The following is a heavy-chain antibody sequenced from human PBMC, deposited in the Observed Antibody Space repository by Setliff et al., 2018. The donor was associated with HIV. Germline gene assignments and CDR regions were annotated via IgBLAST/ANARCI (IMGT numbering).Heavy chain of an antibody. CDR3: ARMWRWSGPESYYFDS. J-gene: IGHJ4*02. CDR2: IYYSGTT. Sequence: SETLSLTCTVSGDSISRRIYYWGWIRQPPGKGLEWIGNIYYSGTTYYNPSLKSRVTISVDTSKNQYSVRLSSVTAADTAFYYCARMWRWSGPESYYFDSWGRGTLVTVSS. CDR1: GDSISRRIYY. V-gene: IGHV4-39*01. D-gene: IGHD2-21*01.